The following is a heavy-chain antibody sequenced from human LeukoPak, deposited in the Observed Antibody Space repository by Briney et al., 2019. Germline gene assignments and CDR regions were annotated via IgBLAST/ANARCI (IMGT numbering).Heavy chain of an antibody. CDR1: GGSISSGGYY. J-gene: IGHJ6*03. CDR2: IYYSGST. CDR3: ARDHGGPRGYSYGVWSGPLFHYHYMDV. D-gene: IGHD5-18*01. Sequence: ASETLSLTGTVSGGSISSGGYYWSGIRQHPGKGREWIGYIYYSGSTYYNPSLKSRVTISVDTSKNQFSLKLSSGTAADTAVYYCARDHGGPRGYSYGVWSGPLFHYHYMDVWGKGTTVTVSS. V-gene: IGHV4-31*03.